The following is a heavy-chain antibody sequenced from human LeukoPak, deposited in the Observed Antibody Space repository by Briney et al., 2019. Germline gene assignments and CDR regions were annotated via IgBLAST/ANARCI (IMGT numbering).Heavy chain of an antibody. CDR2: ISGSGGST. CDR1: GFTFSSYA. J-gene: IGHJ4*02. CDR3: ATLNTFGNDY. Sequence: GGSLRDSCAASGFTFSSYAMSWVRQAPGKGLEWVSAISGSGGSTYYADSVKGRFTISRDNAKNTVYLQINSLRAEDTAVYYCATLNTFGNDYWGQAGLVSVSS. V-gene: IGHV3-23*01. D-gene: IGHD4-23*01.